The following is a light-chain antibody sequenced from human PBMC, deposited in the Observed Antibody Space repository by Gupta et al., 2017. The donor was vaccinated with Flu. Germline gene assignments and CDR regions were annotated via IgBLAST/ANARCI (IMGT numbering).Light chain of an antibody. CDR2: DDD. CDR3: QVWDTDSDHWL. J-gene: IGLJ3*02. Sequence: GQTASIACGGNNIGSETVHWYQQKPGQAPVLVLYDDDFRPSGIPERFSGSNSGNTATLTIRRVEAGDEADYYCQVWDTDSDHWLFGAGTTLTVL. V-gene: IGLV3-21*02. CDR1: NIGSET.